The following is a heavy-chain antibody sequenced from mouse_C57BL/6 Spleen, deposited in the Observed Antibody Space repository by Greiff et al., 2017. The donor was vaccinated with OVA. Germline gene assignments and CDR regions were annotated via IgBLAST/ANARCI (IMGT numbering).Heavy chain of an antibody. Sequence: VKLVESGAELMKPGASVKLSCKATGYTFTGYWIEWVKQRPGHGLEWIGEILPGSGSTNYNEKFKGKATFTADTSSNTAYMQLSSLTTEDSATYYCAITTVVATRYFDVWGTGTTVTVSS. CDR3: AITTVVATRYFDV. J-gene: IGHJ1*03. D-gene: IGHD1-1*01. CDR2: ILPGSGST. CDR1: GYTFTGYW. V-gene: IGHV1-9*01.